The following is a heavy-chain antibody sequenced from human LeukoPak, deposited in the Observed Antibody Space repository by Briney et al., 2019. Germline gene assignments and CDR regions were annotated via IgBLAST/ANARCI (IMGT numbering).Heavy chain of an antibody. Sequence: PSETLSLTCTVSGGSISSYYWSWIRQPPGKGLEWIGSIYYSGSTYYNPSLKSRVTISVDTSKNQFSLKLSSVTAADTAVYYCASGSPLGSSGAFDIWGQGTMVTVSS. D-gene: IGHD1-26*01. CDR1: GGSISSYY. V-gene: IGHV4-39*01. CDR3: ASGSPLGSSGAFDI. J-gene: IGHJ3*02. CDR2: IYYSGST.